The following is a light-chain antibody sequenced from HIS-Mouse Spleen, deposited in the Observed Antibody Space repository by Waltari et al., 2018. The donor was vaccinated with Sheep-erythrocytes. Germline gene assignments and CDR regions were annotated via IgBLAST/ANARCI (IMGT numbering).Light chain of an antibody. CDR2: RNN. CDR3: AAWDDSLSGWV. Sequence: QSVLTQPPSASGTPGQRVTISCSGSSSNIGSNYVYWYQQLPGTAPKLPMYRNNQRPSGVADRFAGSKSGTSASLAISGLRSEDEADYYCAAWDDSLSGWVFGGGTKLTVL. J-gene: IGLJ3*02. CDR1: SSNIGSNY. V-gene: IGLV1-47*01.